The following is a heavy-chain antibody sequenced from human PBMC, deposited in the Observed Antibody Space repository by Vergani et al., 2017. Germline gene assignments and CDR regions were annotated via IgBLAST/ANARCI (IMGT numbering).Heavy chain of an antibody. Sequence: QVQLVESGGGVVQPGRSLRLSCAASGFTFNQYGMHWVRQAPGKGLEWVAVTWYDGNNKQYADSEKGRFTISRDNSKSTMYLQMNSMRDEDAGVYYCARDLRLLYNRFDPWGQGTLVTVSS. V-gene: IGHV3-33*01. CDR3: ARDLRLLYNRFDP. D-gene: IGHD5-12*01. CDR2: TWYDGNNK. J-gene: IGHJ5*02. CDR1: GFTFNQYG.